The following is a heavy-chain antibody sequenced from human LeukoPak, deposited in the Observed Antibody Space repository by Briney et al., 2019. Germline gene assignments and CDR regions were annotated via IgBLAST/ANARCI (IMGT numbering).Heavy chain of an antibody. Sequence: GGSLRLSCAASGFNFDDYGMSWVRQAPGKGLEWVSSISSTGTYIYYADLVEGRFTISRDNAKNSLYLQMNSLRAEDTAVYYCARGVGNFRYYFDYWGQGTLVTVSS. D-gene: IGHD2/OR15-2a*01. CDR1: GFNFDDYG. J-gene: IGHJ4*02. CDR3: ARGVGNFRYYFDY. V-gene: IGHV3-21*01. CDR2: ISSTGTYI.